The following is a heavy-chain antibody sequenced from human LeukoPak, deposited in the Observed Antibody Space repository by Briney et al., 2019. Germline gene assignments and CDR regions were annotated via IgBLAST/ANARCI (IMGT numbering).Heavy chain of an antibody. J-gene: IGHJ4*02. CDR1: GFTFSSYS. V-gene: IGHV3-21*01. CDR2: ISSSSSYI. D-gene: IGHD2-15*01. CDR3: ARVAVWYCSGGSCYPPDY. Sequence: GGSLRLSCAASGFTFSSYSMNWVRQAPGKGPEWVSSISSSSSYIYYADSVKGRFTISRDNAKNSLYLQMNSLRAEDTAVYYCARVAVWYCSGGSCYPPDYWGQGTLVTVSS.